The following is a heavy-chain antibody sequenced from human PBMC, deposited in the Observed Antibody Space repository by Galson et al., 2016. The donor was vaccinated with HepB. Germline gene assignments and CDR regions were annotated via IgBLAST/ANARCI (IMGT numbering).Heavy chain of an antibody. V-gene: IGHV3-7*03. CDR1: GITFSNYW. CDR2: INQDATAK. J-gene: IGHJ2*01. D-gene: IGHD2-21*02. Sequence: SLRLSCAASGITFSNYWMIWVRQAPGKGLEWVASINQDATAKYYVDSVKGRFTISRDNVKNSLDLQMASLRAEDTGVYFCAGGDGGWLFDLWGRGTLVTVSS. CDR3: AGGDGGWLFDL.